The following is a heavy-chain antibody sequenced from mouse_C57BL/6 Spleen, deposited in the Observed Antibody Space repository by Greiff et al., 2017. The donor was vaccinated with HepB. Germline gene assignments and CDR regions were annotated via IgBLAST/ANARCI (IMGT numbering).Heavy chain of an antibody. J-gene: IGHJ2*01. CDR3: AREDYEGGYYFDY. CDR1: GFTFSDYG. Sequence: EVKVVESGGGLVKPGGSLKLSCAASGFTFSDYGMHWVRQAPEKGLEWVAYISSGSSTIYYADTVKGRFTISRDNAKNTLFLQMTSLRSEDTAMYYCAREDYEGGYYFDYWGQGTTLTVSS. V-gene: IGHV5-17*01. CDR2: ISSGSSTI. D-gene: IGHD2-4*01.